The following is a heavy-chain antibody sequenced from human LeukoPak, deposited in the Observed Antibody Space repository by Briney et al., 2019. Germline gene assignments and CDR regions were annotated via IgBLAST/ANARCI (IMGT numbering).Heavy chain of an antibody. CDR1: GFTFSTYS. V-gene: IGHV3-21*04. J-gene: IGHJ3*02. CDR2: ISSSSSYI. D-gene: IGHD4-23*01. CDR3: ARDPYSGLDAFDI. Sequence: GGSLRLSCADSGFTFSTYSMNWVREAPGKGLEWVSSISSSSSYIYYADSVKGRFTISRDNAKNSLYLQMNSLRAEDTAVYYCARDPYSGLDAFDIWGQGTMVTVSS.